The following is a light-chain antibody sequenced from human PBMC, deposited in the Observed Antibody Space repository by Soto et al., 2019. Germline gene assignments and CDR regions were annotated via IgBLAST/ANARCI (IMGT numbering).Light chain of an antibody. V-gene: IGKV1-33*01. CDR3: QHYDNPPLT. Sequence: DIQMTQSPSSLSASVGDRGTITCQASQDISNYLNWYQQKPGKAPKLLIYDASNLATGVPSRFSGSGSGTDFTFTISILQPEDIATYYCQHYDNPPLTFGQGTKVEIK. J-gene: IGKJ1*01. CDR1: QDISNY. CDR2: DAS.